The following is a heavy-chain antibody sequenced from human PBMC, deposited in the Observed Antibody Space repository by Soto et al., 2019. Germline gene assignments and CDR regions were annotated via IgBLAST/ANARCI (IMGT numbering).Heavy chain of an antibody. Sequence: QVQLVESGGGVVQPGRSLRLSCAASGFTFSSYGMHWVRQAPGKGLEWVAVIWYDGSNKYYADSVKGRFTIARDNSKNTMYLQMNSLRAEDTAVYYCAGDFSRGYFGAFDIWGHGTMVTVSS. D-gene: IGHD2-15*01. CDR1: GFTFSSYG. J-gene: IGHJ3*02. V-gene: IGHV3-33*01. CDR3: AGDFSRGYFGAFDI. CDR2: IWYDGSNK.